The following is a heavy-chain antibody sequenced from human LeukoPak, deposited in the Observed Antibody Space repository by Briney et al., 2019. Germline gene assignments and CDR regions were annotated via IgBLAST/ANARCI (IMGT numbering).Heavy chain of an antibody. D-gene: IGHD6-13*01. Sequence: SEPLSLPCTVWGGSLSSYYGLWMPQPPGKGLKWIGYIYYSGSTNYNPSLKSRVTISVDTSKNQFSLKLSSVTAADTAVYYCARVHSSWYVNWFDPWGQGTLVTVSS. CDR3: ARVHSSWYVNWFDP. V-gene: IGHV4-59*01. J-gene: IGHJ5*02. CDR2: IYYSGST. CDR1: GGSLSSYY.